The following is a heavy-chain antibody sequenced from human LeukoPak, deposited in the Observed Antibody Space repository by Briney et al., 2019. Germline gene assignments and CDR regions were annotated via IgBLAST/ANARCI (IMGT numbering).Heavy chain of an antibody. Sequence: PGGSLRLSCAASGFTFSSYAMHWVRQAPGKGLEWVAVISYDGSNKYYADSVKGRFTISRDNSKNTLYLQTNSLRAEDTAVYYCARDSYGMDVWGQGTTVTVSS. CDR1: GFTFSSYA. CDR2: ISYDGSNK. J-gene: IGHJ6*02. CDR3: ARDSYGMDV. V-gene: IGHV3-30-3*01.